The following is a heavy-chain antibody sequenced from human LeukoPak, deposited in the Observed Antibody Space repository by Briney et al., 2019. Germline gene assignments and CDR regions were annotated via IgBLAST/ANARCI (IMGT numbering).Heavy chain of an antibody. V-gene: IGHV4-59*04. CDR2: IYYSGST. J-gene: IGHJ4*02. CDR3: ARLVGSSWYREVLRGRDY. CDR1: SGSFSPYY. Sequence: SETLSLTCSVYSGSFSPYYWSWMRQPPGKGLEWIGYIYYSGSTYYNPSLKSRVTMSVDTSKNQFSLKLTSVTAADTAVYYCARLVGSSWYREVLRGRDYWGQGTLVTVSS. D-gene: IGHD6-13*01.